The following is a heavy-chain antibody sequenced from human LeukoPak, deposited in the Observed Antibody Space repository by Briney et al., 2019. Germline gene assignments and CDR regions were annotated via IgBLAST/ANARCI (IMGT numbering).Heavy chain of an antibody. Sequence: SETLSLTCTVSGGSISSGGYSWSWIRQHPGKGLEWIGYIYYSGSTYYNPSLKSRVTISVDTSKNQFSLKLSSVTAADTAVYYCARVRTMVRGVPFDYWDQGTLVTVSS. D-gene: IGHD3-10*01. V-gene: IGHV4-31*03. CDR3: ARVRTMVRGVPFDY. CDR1: GGSISSGGYS. J-gene: IGHJ4*02. CDR2: IYYSGST.